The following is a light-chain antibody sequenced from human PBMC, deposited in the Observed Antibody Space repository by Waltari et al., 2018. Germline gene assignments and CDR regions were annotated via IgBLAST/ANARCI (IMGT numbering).Light chain of an antibody. CDR2: EVT. Sequence: QSALTQPPSASGSPGQSVTISCTGTSSDVGDYVSWYQQHPGKAPKLMISEVTKRPSGVPAGFSGAKSGNTASLTVSGLQAEDEADYYCSSYAGSNNLVFGGGTKLTVL. CDR1: SSDVGDY. V-gene: IGLV2-8*01. CDR3: SSYAGSNNLV. J-gene: IGLJ2*01.